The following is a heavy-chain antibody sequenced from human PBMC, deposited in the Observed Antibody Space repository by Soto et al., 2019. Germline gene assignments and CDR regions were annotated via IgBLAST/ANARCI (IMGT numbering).Heavy chain of an antibody. J-gene: IGHJ6*02. CDR2: IHYTGSI. D-gene: IGHD2-21*02. Sequence: SEMLSLTCAVSGGSISSDYFHWTWIRQSPGKGLEWIGYIHYTGSIMYNPSFKSRLTMAVDTTKNQFSLQLTSVTAADTAVYFCAREDDGGDRDYYGLDFWGQGTTVTVSS. V-gene: IGHV4-30-4*08. CDR1: GGSISSDYFH. CDR3: AREDDGGDRDYYGLDF.